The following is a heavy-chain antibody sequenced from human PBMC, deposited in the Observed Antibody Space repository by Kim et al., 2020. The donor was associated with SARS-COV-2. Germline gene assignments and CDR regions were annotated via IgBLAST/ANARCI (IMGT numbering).Heavy chain of an antibody. CDR2: IYYSGST. J-gene: IGHJ5*02. CDR1: GGSISSYY. CDR3: AIHVSSSQWISTWFDP. Sequence: SETLSLTCTVSGGSISSYYWSWIRQPPGKGLEWIGYIYYSGSTNYNPSPKSRVTISVDTSKNQFSLKLSSVTAADTAVYYCAIHVSSSQWISTWFDPWG. V-gene: IGHV4-59*08. D-gene: IGHD6-13*01.